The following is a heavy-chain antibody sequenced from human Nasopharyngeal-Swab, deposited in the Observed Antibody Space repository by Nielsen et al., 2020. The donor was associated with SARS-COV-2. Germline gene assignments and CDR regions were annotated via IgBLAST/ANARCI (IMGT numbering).Heavy chain of an antibody. CDR2: INPTGGST. CDR3: ARDAGGFYTKDQPYFDY. V-gene: IGHV1-46*01. J-gene: IGHJ4*02. CDR1: GYIFTNYY. D-gene: IGHD3-10*01. Sequence: ASVQVSCKASGYIFTNYYMHWVRQAPGQGLEWMGIINPTGGSTTYAQKFQGRVIMTSDTSTSTLYMELRGLRSEDTAVYFCARDAGGFYTKDQPYFDYWGQGSLVTVSS.